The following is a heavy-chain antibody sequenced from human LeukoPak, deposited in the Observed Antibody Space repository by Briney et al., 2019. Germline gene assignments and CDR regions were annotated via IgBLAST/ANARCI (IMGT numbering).Heavy chain of an antibody. D-gene: IGHD2-15*01. CDR3: ARPEPSCGSCFNWFDP. V-gene: IGHV3-74*01. J-gene: IGHJ5*02. CDR2: IDSDGGNT. Sequence: GGSLRLSCAASGFTFSSLRMHWVRQAPGQGLVWVSRIDSDGGNTNYADSVKGRITISRDNAMNTLYLQMNSLRAEDTAVYYCARPEPSCGSCFNWFDPWGQGTLVTVSS. CDR1: GFTFSSLR.